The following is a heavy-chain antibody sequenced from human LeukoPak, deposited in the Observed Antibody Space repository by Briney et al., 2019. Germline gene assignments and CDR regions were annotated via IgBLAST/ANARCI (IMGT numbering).Heavy chain of an antibody. CDR1: GGTFSSYA. CDR2: IIPIFGTA. J-gene: IGHJ6*04. V-gene: IGHV1-69*13. Sequence: ASVKVSFKASGGTFSSYAISWVRQAPGQGLEWMGGIIPIFGTANYAQKFQGRVTITADESTSTAFMELSRLRSEDTAVYYCARVAGFYYYYGMDVWGKGTTVTVSS. CDR3: ARVAGFYYYYGMDV.